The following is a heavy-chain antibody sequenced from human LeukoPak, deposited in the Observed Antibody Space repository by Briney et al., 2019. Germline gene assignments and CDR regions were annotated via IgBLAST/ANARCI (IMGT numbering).Heavy chain of an antibody. V-gene: IGHV4-59*01. D-gene: IGHD3/OR15-3a*01. CDR3: ARENVDSEVYFDY. J-gene: IGHJ4*02. CDR1: GGSISGYY. CDR2: IYYSGST. Sequence: PSETLSLTCTVSGGSISGYYWSWIRQPPGKGLEWIGFIYYSGSTNYNPSLKSRVTISVDTSKNQFSLKLSFVTAADTAVYYCARENVDSEVYFDYWGQGTLVTVSS.